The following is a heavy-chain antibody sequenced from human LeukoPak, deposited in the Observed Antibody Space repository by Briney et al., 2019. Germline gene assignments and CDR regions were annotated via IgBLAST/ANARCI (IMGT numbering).Heavy chain of an antibody. J-gene: IGHJ4*02. CDR1: GYSISSGYY. CDR3: ARQPYGGNSGPDY. V-gene: IGHV4-38-2*02. CDR2: INHSGST. Sequence: SETLSLTCTVSGYSISSGYYWSWIRQPPGQGLEWIGEINHSGSTNYNPSLKSRVTISVDTSKNQFSLKLSSVTAADTAVYYCARQPYGGNSGPDYWGQGTLVTVSS. D-gene: IGHD4-23*01.